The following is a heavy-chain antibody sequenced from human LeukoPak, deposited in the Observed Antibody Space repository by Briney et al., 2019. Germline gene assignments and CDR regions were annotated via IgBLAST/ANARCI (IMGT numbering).Heavy chain of an antibody. D-gene: IGHD3-22*01. Sequence: KPSETLSLTCAVYGGSFSGYYWSWIRQPPGKGLEWIGEINHSGSTNCNPSLKSRVTISVDTSKNQFSLKLSSVTAADTAVYYCARVVRTYYYDSSGPPGWFDPWGQGTLVTVSS. CDR3: ARVVRTYYYDSSGPPGWFDP. J-gene: IGHJ5*02. V-gene: IGHV4-34*01. CDR2: INHSGST. CDR1: GGSFSGYY.